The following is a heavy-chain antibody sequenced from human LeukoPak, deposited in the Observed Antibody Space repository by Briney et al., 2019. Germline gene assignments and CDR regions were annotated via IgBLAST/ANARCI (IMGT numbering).Heavy chain of an antibody. CDR2: ISGDGGST. CDR3: AKDLHLICYYYGMDV. D-gene: IGHD2-8*01. Sequence: GGSLRLSCAASGFTFDDYAMHWVRQAPGKGLEWVSLISGDGGSTYYADSVKGRFTISRDNSKNSLYLQMNSLRTEDAALYYCAKDLHLICYYYGMDVWGQGTTVTVSS. V-gene: IGHV3-43*02. J-gene: IGHJ6*02. CDR1: GFTFDDYA.